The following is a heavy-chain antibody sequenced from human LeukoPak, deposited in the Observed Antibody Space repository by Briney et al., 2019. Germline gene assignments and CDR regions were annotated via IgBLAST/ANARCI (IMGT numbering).Heavy chain of an antibody. CDR3: AKGPRGGPFSVYYFDY. V-gene: IGHV3-23*01. D-gene: IGHD3-16*01. J-gene: IGHJ4*02. CDR2: ISGSGGST. CDR1: GFTFSSYA. Sequence: GGSLRLSCAASGFTFSSYAMSWVRQAPGKGLEWVSAISGSGGSTYYADSVKGRFTISRDNSKNTLYLQMNSLRAEDTAVYYCAKGPRGGPFSVYYFDYWGQGTLVTVSS.